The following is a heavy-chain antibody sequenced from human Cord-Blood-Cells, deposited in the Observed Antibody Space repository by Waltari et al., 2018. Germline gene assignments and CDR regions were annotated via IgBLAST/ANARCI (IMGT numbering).Heavy chain of an antibody. Sequence: QVQLVQSGAEVKKPGSSVKVSCKASGGHFSSYAISWVRQAPGQGLEWMGGIIPIFGTANYAQKFQGRVTITADESTSTAYMELSSLRSEDTAVYYCARTLYCSGGSCYYYYGMDVWGQGTTVTVSS. CDR2: IIPIFGTA. CDR3: ARTLYCSGGSCYYYYGMDV. D-gene: IGHD2-15*01. V-gene: IGHV1-69*01. CDR1: GGHFSSYA. J-gene: IGHJ6*02.